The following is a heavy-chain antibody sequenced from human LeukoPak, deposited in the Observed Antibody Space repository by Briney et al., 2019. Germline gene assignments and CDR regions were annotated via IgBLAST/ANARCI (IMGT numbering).Heavy chain of an antibody. J-gene: IGHJ6*02. CDR1: GASISTIISY. Sequence: SETLSLTCTVSGASISTIISYWGWIRQTPGKGLEWIGSIYYSGTTYYNPSLESRVTISIDTSKNQFSVKLTSVTAADTAVYYCARPGQLGSLYYGLDVWGQGTTVIVSS. D-gene: IGHD7-27*01. V-gene: IGHV4-39*07. CDR2: IYYSGTT. CDR3: ARPGQLGSLYYGLDV.